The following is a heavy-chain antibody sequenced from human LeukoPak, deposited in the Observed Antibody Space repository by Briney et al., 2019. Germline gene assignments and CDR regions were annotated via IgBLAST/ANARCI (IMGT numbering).Heavy chain of an antibody. CDR1: GYTFTSYD. Sequence: ASVKVSCKASGYTFTSYDINWVRQATGQGLEWMGWMNPNSGNTGYAQKFQGGVTMTRNTSISTAYMELSSLRSEDTAVYYCASRYMVRGVTSVVDGMDVWGQGTLVTVSS. V-gene: IGHV1-8*01. J-gene: IGHJ6*02. CDR2: MNPNSGNT. CDR3: ASRYMVRGVTSVVDGMDV. D-gene: IGHD3-10*01.